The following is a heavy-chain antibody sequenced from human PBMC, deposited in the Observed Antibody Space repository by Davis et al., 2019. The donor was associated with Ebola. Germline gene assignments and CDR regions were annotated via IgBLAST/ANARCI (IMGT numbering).Heavy chain of an antibody. CDR3: AADLRIAAAVNFDP. CDR1: GGTFSSDS. V-gene: IGHV1-69*02. CDR2: IIPTLGMT. D-gene: IGHD6-13*01. J-gene: IGHJ5*02. Sequence: SVKVSCKTSGGTFSSDSISWVRQAPGQGLEWMGRIIPTLGMTNYAQKFQGRVTVTADISTSTAYMELSSLRSEDTAVYYCAADLRIAAAVNFDPWGQGTLVTVAS.